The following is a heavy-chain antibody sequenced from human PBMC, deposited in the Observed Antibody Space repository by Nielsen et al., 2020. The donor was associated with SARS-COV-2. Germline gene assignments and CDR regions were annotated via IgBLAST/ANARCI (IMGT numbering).Heavy chain of an antibody. CDR2: ISWNSVSI. V-gene: IGHV3-9*01. D-gene: IGHD4-17*01. Sequence: SLKISCVGSGFSLDDYAMHWVRQAPGEGVEWVSGISWNSVSIDYADSVKGRFTISRDNAKSSLYLQMNSLRAEDTAFYYCAKVYGDYVGFFDVWGRGTLVTVSS. CDR3: AKVYGDYVGFFDV. CDR1: GFSLDDYA. J-gene: IGHJ2*01.